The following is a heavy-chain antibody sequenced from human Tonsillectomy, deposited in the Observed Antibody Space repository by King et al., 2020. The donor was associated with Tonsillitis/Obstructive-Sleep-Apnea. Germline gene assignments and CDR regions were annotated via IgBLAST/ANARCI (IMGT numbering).Heavy chain of an antibody. CDR1: GFTFSSYG. J-gene: IGHJ4*02. D-gene: IGHD1-26*01. CDR2: IWYDGSNK. V-gene: IGHV3-33*01. Sequence: VQLVESGGGVVQPGRSLRLSCAASGFTFSSYGMHWVRQAPGKGLKWVAVIWYDGSNKYYADSVKGRFTISRDNSKNTLYLQMNSLRAEDTAVYYCARDDSGSYHVHFDYWGQGTLVTVSS. CDR3: ARDDSGSYHVHFDY.